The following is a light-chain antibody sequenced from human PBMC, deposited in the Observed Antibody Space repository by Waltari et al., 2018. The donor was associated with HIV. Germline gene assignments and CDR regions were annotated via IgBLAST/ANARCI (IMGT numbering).Light chain of an antibody. CDR1: QSLVHENGNTY. CDR2: RVS. Sequence: DIVLTQTPLSAAFIVGQSASITCRSSQSLVHENGNTYLSWFYQKPGEPPSLLIYRVSLRLPGVPDRFSGGGAGTQFTLKITSVEADDVGMYYCMQVRSYPRTFGQGTKVEI. J-gene: IGKJ1*01. V-gene: IGKV2-24*01. CDR3: MQVRSYPRT.